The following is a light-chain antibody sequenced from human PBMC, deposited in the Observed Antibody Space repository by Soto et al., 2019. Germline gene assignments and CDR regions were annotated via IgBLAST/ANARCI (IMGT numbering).Light chain of an antibody. CDR1: QSDSSRY. CDR3: HQYCTASPLT. CDR2: GAS. Sequence: MVLTHPPATLALSPGARATLSCRAIQSDSSRYLAWYQQKPGQAPRLLIYGASSRATGIPDRFSGSGSGTDFTLTISRLEPDDFAVYYCHQYCTASPLTFGGGTRLDIK. J-gene: IGKJ4*01. V-gene: IGKV3-20*01.